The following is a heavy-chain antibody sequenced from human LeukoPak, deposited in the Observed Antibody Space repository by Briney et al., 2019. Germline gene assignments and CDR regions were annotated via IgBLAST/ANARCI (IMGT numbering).Heavy chain of an antibody. CDR3: ARAGQLELKTWFDP. V-gene: IGHV4-59*01. CDR1: GGSISSYY. D-gene: IGHD1-7*01. Sequence: SETLSLTCTVSGGSISSYYWSWIRQPPGKGLEWIGYIYYSGSTNYNPSLKSRVTISVDTSKNQFSLKLSSVTAADTAVYYCARAGQLELKTWFDPWGQRTLVTVSS. CDR2: IYYSGST. J-gene: IGHJ5*02.